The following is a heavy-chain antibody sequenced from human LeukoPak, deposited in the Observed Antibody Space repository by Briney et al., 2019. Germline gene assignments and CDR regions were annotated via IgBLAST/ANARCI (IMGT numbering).Heavy chain of an antibody. CDR2: IYYSGST. J-gene: IGHJ4*02. CDR3: ARVIPGYSYGQGYFDY. Sequence: SETLSLTCTVSGGSISSSSYYWGWIRQPPGKGLEWIGSIYYSGSTYYNPSLESRVTISVDTSKNQFSLKLSSVTAADTAVYYCARVIPGYSYGQGYFDYWGQGTLVTVSS. D-gene: IGHD5-18*01. CDR1: GGSISSSSYY. V-gene: IGHV4-39*07.